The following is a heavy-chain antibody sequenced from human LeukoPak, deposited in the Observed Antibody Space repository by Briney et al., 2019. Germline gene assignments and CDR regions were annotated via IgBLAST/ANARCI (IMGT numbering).Heavy chain of an antibody. CDR1: GGTFSSYA. CDR3: ARDYYGSGSYYRSDAFDI. D-gene: IGHD3-10*01. Sequence: SVKVSCKASGGTFSSYAISWVRQAPGQGLEWMGGIIPIFGTANYAQKFQGRVTITADESTSTVYMELSSLRSEDTAVYYCARDYYGSGSYYRSDAFDIWGQGTMATVSS. J-gene: IGHJ3*02. CDR2: IIPIFGTA. V-gene: IGHV1-69*01.